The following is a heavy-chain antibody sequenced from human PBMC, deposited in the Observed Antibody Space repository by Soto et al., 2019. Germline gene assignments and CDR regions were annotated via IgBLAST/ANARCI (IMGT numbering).Heavy chain of an antibody. J-gene: IGHJ5*02. Sequence: LGGSLRLSCAASGFTLNSFFMHWVRQAPGKGLMWVSRISNDGSSTTYADSVKGRFTISRDNARNTLYLQLNSLRADDTAVYFCVRDQDSRGYSVFNLWGQGAQVTVSS. V-gene: IGHV3-74*01. CDR2: ISNDGSST. CDR3: VRDQDSRGYSVFNL. CDR1: GFTLNSFF. D-gene: IGHD3-22*01.